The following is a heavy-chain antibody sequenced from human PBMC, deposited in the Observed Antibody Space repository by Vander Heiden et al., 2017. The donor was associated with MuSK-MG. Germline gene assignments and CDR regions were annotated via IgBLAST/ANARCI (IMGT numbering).Heavy chain of an antibody. D-gene: IGHD2-15*01. J-gene: IGHJ4*02. CDR3: ARGVGTHLFLYYFDY. CDR1: GFTFSSYS. Sequence: EVQLVESGGGLVKPGGSLRLSCAASGFTFSSYSMNWVRQAPGKGLELVSSISSSSSYIYYADAVKCRFTISRDNSKNSLYLQMNRLRAEDTAVYYCARGVGTHLFLYYFDYWVQGTLVTVSS. V-gene: IGHV3-21*01. CDR2: ISSSSSYI.